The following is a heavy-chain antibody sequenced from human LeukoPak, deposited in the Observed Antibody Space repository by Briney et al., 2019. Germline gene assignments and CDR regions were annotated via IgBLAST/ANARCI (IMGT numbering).Heavy chain of an antibody. Sequence: GGSLRLSCAASGFTFSSYGMHWVRQAPGKGLEWVAVISYDGSNKYYADSVKGRFTISRDNSKNTLYLQMNSLRAEDTAVYYCAKESVLMVYALDYWGQETLVTVSS. CDR2: ISYDGSNK. J-gene: IGHJ4*02. CDR3: AKESVLMVYALDY. V-gene: IGHV3-30*18. CDR1: GFTFSSYG. D-gene: IGHD2-8*01.